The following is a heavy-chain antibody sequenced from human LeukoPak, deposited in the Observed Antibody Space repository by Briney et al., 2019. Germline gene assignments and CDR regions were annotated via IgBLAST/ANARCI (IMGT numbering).Heavy chain of an antibody. CDR3: ARDYYHDPSASYWYFDL. CDR1: GGSISSSNW. Sequence: PSETLSLTCAVSGGSISSSNWWSWVRQPPGKGLEWIGEVYHSGSTNYNPSLKSRVTISLDKSKNQLSLKLSSVTAADTAVYYCARDYYHDPSASYWYFDLWGRGTLVTVSS. V-gene: IGHV4-4*02. D-gene: IGHD3-22*01. CDR2: VYHSGST. J-gene: IGHJ2*01.